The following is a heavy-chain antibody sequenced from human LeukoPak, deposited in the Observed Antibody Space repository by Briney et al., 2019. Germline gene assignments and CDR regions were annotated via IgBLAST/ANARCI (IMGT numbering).Heavy chain of an antibody. CDR1: GGSISSYY. J-gene: IGHJ3*02. CDR3: ARGPNRITMMIGDAFDI. D-gene: IGHD3-22*01. CDR2: IYTSGST. V-gene: IGHV4-4*07. Sequence: KPSETLSLTCTVSGGSISSYYWSWIRQPAGKGLEWIGRIYTSGSTSYNPSLKSRVTMSVDTSKNQLSLKLSSVTAADTAVYYCARGPNRITMMIGDAFDIWGQGTMVTISS.